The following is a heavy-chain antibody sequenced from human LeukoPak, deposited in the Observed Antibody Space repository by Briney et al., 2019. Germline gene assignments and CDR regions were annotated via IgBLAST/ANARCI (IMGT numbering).Heavy chain of an antibody. CDR3: AKAANYDFWSGYYDY. CDR1: GFTFSSYA. J-gene: IGHJ4*02. CDR2: ISGSGGTT. Sequence: GGSLRLSCAASGFTFSSYALSWVRQAPGKGLERVSAISGSGGTTYYADSVKGRFTISRDNSKNTLYLRMNSLRAEDTAVYCCAKAANYDFWSGYYDYCGQGTLVTVSS. D-gene: IGHD3-3*01. V-gene: IGHV3-23*01.